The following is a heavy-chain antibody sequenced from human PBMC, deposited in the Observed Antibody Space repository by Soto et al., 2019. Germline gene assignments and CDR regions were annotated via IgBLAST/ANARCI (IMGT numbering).Heavy chain of an antibody. J-gene: IGHJ3*02. D-gene: IGHD3-10*01. CDR3: AWTMVRGHDAFDI. Sequence: SETLSLTCTVSGGSISSSSYYWGWIRQPPGKGLEWIGSIYYSGSTYYNPSLKSRVTISVDTSKNQFSLKLSSVTAADTAVYYCAWTMVRGHDAFDIWGQGTMVTVSS. CDR2: IYYSGST. CDR1: GGSISSSSYY. V-gene: IGHV4-39*01.